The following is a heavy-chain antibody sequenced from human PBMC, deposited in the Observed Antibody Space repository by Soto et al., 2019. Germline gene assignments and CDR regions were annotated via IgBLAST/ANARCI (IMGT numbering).Heavy chain of an antibody. D-gene: IGHD2-2*01. CDR2: IIPIFGTA. CDR1: GGTFSSYA. CDR3: ARDADGYCSSTSCYYFDY. Sequence: ASVKVSCKASGGTFSSYAISWVRQAPGQGLEWMGGIIPIFGTANYAQKFQGRVTITADESTSTAYMELSSLRSEDMAVYYCARDADGYCSSTSCYYFDYWGQGTLVTVSS. J-gene: IGHJ4*02. V-gene: IGHV1-69*13.